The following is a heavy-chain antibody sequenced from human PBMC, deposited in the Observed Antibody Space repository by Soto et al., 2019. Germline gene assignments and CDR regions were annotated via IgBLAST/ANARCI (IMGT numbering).Heavy chain of an antibody. Sequence: QVQLVQSGAEVKKPGSSVKVSCKASGGTFSSYAISWVRQAPGQGLEWMGGIIPIFGTANYAQKFQGRVTIIADESTSTAYMERSSLRSEDTAVYYCGGGDYGYYYYGMDVWGQGTTVTVSS. CDR1: GGTFSSYA. CDR2: IIPIFGTA. CDR3: GGGDYGYYYYGMDV. V-gene: IGHV1-69*01. J-gene: IGHJ6*02. D-gene: IGHD4-17*01.